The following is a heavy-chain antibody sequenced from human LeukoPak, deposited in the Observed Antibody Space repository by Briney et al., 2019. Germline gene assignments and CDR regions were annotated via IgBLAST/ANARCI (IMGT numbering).Heavy chain of an antibody. D-gene: IGHD3-10*01. Sequence: GGSLRLSCVASGFNFRSYEMNWVRQAPGKGLEWVSYISSSGSTRYYADSVKGRSTISRDDPHNTLYLQMNSLRAEDTAVYFCARGGVDYYGSGTYYLMYYFDYWGQGALVTVSS. CDR3: ARGGVDYYGSGTYYLMYYFDY. V-gene: IGHV3-48*03. CDR1: GFNFRSYE. CDR2: ISSSGSTR. J-gene: IGHJ4*02.